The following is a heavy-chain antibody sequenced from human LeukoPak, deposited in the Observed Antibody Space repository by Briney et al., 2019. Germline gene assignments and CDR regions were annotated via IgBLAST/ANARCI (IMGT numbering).Heavy chain of an antibody. V-gene: IGHV4-59*01. J-gene: IGHJ6*02. CDR3: ARDIAVAGYYYGMDV. CDR2: IYYSGST. Sequence: SETLSLTCTVSGGSISSYYWSWIRQPPGKGLEWIGYIYYSGSTNYNPSLKSRVTISVDTSKNQFSLKLSSVTAADTAVYYCARDIAVAGYYYGMDVWGQGTTVTVSS. D-gene: IGHD6-19*01. CDR1: GGSISSYY.